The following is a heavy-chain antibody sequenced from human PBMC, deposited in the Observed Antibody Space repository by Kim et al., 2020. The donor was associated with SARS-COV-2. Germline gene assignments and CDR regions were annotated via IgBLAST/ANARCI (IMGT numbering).Heavy chain of an antibody. Sequence: GGSLRLSCAASGFTFSSYGMHWVRQAPGKGLEWVAVISYDGSNKYYADSVKGRFTISRDNSKNTLYLQMNSLRAEDTAVYYCARGGIAAAGRLDYWGQGTLVNVSS. CDR3: ARGGIAAAGRLDY. D-gene: IGHD6-13*01. CDR2: ISYDGSNK. V-gene: IGHV3-33*05. J-gene: IGHJ4*02. CDR1: GFTFSSYG.